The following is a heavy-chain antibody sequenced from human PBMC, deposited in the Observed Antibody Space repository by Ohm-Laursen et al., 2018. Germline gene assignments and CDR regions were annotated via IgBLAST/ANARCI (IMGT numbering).Heavy chain of an antibody. Sequence: GSSVKVSCKASGYTFTSYDINWVRQATGQGLEWMGWMNPNSGNTGYAQKFQGRVTMTRNTSISTAYMELSSLRSEDTAVYYCARGLDYYGSGSPGDDYWGQGTLVTVSS. V-gene: IGHV1-8*01. CDR2: MNPNSGNT. CDR3: ARGLDYYGSGSPGDDY. CDR1: GYTFTSYD. J-gene: IGHJ4*02. D-gene: IGHD3-10*01.